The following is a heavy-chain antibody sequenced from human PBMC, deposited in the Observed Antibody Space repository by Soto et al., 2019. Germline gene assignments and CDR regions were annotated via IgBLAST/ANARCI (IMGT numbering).Heavy chain of an antibody. CDR2: IYYSGST. J-gene: IGHJ6*03. D-gene: IGHD6-13*01. Sequence: SETLSLTCTVSGGSISSYYWSWIRQPPGKGLEWIGYIYYSGSTNYNPSLKSRVTISVDTSKNQFSLKLSSVTAADTAVYYCARDSSSWYYYMDVWGKGTTVTVSS. V-gene: IGHV4-59*01. CDR3: ARDSSSWYYYMDV. CDR1: GGSISSYY.